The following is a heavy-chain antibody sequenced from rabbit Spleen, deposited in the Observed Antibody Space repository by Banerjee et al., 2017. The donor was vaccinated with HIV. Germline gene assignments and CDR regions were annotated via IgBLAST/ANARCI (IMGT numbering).Heavy chain of an antibody. CDR1: GFTISNNYY. J-gene: IGHJ4*01. D-gene: IGHD2-1*01. CDR2: INTGSGST. V-gene: IGHV1S45*01. CDR3: VRDRADLGGDYGPYYFDF. Sequence: QQQLEESGGGLVKPEGSLTLTCKASGFTISNNYYMSWVRQAPGKGLEWIGCINTGSGSTWYASWVNGRVTISKTSSTTVALQVTSLTAADTATYFCVRDRADLGGDYGPYYFDFWGQGTLVTVS.